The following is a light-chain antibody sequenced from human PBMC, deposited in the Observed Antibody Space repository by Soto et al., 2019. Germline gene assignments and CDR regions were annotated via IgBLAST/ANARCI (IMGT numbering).Light chain of an antibody. J-gene: IGKJ1*01. CDR1: QRVDSTF. CDR3: QQYMSSVT. V-gene: IGKV3-20*01. CDR2: GAS. Sequence: PGARATLSCRASQRVDSTFFALYQKKPGQAPRLLIYGASKRATGVPDRFSGSGSGTDFTLTISRLEPEDFAVYYCQQYMSSVTFGQGTKVEI.